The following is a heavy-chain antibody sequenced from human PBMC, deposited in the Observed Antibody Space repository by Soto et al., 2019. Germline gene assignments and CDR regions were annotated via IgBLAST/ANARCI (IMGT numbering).Heavy chain of an antibody. CDR3: ARDSVLRGSSQDDAFDI. Sequence: QVQLVQSGAEVKKPGASVKVSCKASGYTFTSYGISWVRQAPGQGLEWMGWISAYNGNTNDAQKLQGRVTMTTDTSTSTAYMELRSLRSDDTAVYYCARDSVLRGSSQDDAFDIWGQGTMVTVSS. CDR1: GYTFTSYG. J-gene: IGHJ3*02. CDR2: ISAYNGNT. D-gene: IGHD6-13*01. V-gene: IGHV1-18*01.